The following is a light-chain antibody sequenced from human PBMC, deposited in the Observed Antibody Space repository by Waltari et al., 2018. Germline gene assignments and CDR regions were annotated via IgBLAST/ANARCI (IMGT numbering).Light chain of an antibody. CDR2: GAS. CDR1: QSVTRA. V-gene: IGKV3-20*01. J-gene: IGKJ1*01. CDR3: QHYLRLPVT. Sequence: ENVLTQSPGTLSLSPGESDTPSCRTSQSVTRALAWYQQKPGQAPRLLIYGASNRATGIPDKFSGSGSGTDFSLTISSLEPEYFSVYYCQHYLRLPVTFGQGTKVEVK.